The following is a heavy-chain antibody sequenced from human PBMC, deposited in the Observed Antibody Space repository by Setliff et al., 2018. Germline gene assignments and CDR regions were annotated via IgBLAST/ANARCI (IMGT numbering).Heavy chain of an antibody. CDR2: TIPMFGTT. CDR3: ARANYIRYFYMDA. V-gene: IGHV1-69*05. Sequence: SVKVSCKASGATFSSYGISWVRQAPGQGLEWMGGTIPMFGTTDYAQKFQGRLTITTVGSTSTAYMELSSLRSEDTAVYYCARANYIRYFYMDAWGKGTTVTVSS. D-gene: IGHD1-7*01. J-gene: IGHJ6*03. CDR1: GATFSSYG.